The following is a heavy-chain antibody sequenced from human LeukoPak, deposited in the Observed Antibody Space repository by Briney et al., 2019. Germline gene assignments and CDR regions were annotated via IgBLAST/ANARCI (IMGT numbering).Heavy chain of an antibody. J-gene: IGHJ4*02. CDR3: ARGVKDGDSKEELDY. CDR2: INPSGGST. V-gene: IGHV1-46*03. CDR1: GYTFTSYY. Sequence: ASVKVSCKASGYTFTSYYMHWVRQAPGQGLEWMGIINPSGGSTSYAQKFQGRVTMTRDTSTSTVYMELSSLRSEDTAVYYCARGVKDGDSKEELDYWGQGTLVTVSS. D-gene: IGHD4-17*01.